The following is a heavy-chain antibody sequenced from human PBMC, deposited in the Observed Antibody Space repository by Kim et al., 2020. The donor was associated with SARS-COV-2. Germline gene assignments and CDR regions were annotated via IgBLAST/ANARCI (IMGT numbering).Heavy chain of an antibody. J-gene: IGHJ6*02. Sequence: GGSLRLSCAVSGFRVGTNYMSWVRQAPGKGLEWLSVIYSGAATHYADSVKGRFTISRDSVNNILFLQLSRLRVDDTAVYYCARDHLDVGAPHYYGLDVWGQGTTVIVSS. CDR3: ARDHLDVGAPHYYGLDV. CDR2: IYSGAAT. V-gene: IGHV3-53*01. CDR1: GFRVGTNY. D-gene: IGHD1-1*01.